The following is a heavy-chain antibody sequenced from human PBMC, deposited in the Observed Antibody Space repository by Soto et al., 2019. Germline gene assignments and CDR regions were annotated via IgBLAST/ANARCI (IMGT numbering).Heavy chain of an antibody. D-gene: IGHD3-3*02. J-gene: IGHJ5*02. CDR3: ARHSLALRKNNWFDT. CDR1: GDSIISSDFY. CDR2: IFYLGSS. V-gene: IGHV4-39*01. Sequence: SETLSLTCTVSGDSIISSDFYWGWVRQPPGKGLEWIGSIFYLGSSYYNPSLKSRVTMSVDTSKNQFSLRLRSVTAADTDLYFCARHSLALRKNNWFDTWGQGIMVS.